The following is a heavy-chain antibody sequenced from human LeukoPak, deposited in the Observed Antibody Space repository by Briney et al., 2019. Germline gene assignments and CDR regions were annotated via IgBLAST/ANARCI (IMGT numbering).Heavy chain of an antibody. Sequence: PGGSLRLSCAASELTVSSYSMNWVRQAPGKGLEWVSYISSSSSTIYYADSVKGRFTISRDNAKNSLYLQMISLRAEDTAVYYCARDLSLGYGGNLRYYHGMDVWGQGTTVTVSS. D-gene: IGHD4-23*01. V-gene: IGHV3-48*01. CDR2: ISSSSSTI. CDR1: ELTVSSYS. J-gene: IGHJ6*02. CDR3: ARDLSLGYGGNLRYYHGMDV.